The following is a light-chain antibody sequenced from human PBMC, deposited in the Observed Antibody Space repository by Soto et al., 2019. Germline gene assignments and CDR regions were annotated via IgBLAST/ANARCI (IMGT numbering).Light chain of an antibody. V-gene: IGLV2-23*02. CDR2: EVS. J-gene: IGLJ1*01. CDR3: CSYAGSSLV. CDR1: SSDVGSYNL. Sequence: SALTQPASVSGSPGPSITISCTGTSSDVGSYNLVSWYQQHPGKAPKLMIYEVSKRPSGVSNRFSGSKSGNTASLTISGLQAEDEADYYCCSYAGSSLVFGTGTKVTVL.